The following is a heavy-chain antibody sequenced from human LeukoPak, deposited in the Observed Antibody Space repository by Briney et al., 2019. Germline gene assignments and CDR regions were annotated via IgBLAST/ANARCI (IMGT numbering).Heavy chain of an antibody. V-gene: IGHV3-30*04. D-gene: IGHD1-26*01. CDR2: ISYDGSNK. CDR3: AKDGWELPETFDY. CDR1: GFTFSSYA. Sequence: GGSLRLSCAASGFTFSSYAMHWVRQAPGKGLEWVAVISYDGSNKYYADSVKGRFTISRDNSKNTLYLQMNSLRAEDTAVYYCAKDGWELPETFDYWGQGTLVTVSS. J-gene: IGHJ4*02.